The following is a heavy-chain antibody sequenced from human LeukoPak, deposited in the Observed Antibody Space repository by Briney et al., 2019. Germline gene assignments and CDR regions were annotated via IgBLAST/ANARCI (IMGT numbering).Heavy chain of an antibody. CDR2: IWYDGSNK. CDR3: ARPTCYYDSSGYCPFDY. Sequence: GSLRLSCAASGFTFSSYGMHWVRQAPGKGLEWVAVIWYDGSNKYYADSVKGRFTISRDNSKNTLYLQMNSLRAEDTAVYYCARPTCYYDSSGYCPFDYWGQGTLVTVSS. J-gene: IGHJ4*02. CDR1: GFTFSSYG. D-gene: IGHD3-22*01. V-gene: IGHV3-33*01.